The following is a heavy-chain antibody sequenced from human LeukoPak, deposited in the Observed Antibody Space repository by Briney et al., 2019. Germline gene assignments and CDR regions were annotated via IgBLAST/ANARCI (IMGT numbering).Heavy chain of an antibody. Sequence: PSETPSLTCTVSGGSISSYYWSWIRQPAGKGLEWIGRIYTSGSTNYNPSHKSRVTMSVDTYKNQYSLKLSSVTAADTAVYYCATESGGSFLNWFDPWGQGTLVTVSS. CDR3: ATESGGSFLNWFDP. CDR1: GGSISSYY. J-gene: IGHJ5*02. CDR2: IYTSGST. V-gene: IGHV4-4*07. D-gene: IGHD2-15*01.